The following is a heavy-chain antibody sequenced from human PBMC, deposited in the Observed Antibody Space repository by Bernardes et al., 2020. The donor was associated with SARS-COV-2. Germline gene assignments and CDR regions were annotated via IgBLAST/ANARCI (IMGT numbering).Heavy chain of an antibody. J-gene: IGHJ4*02. Sequence: GGALRLSCAGSGFTFDDYTMYWVRQTPGQRLGWGSLVNWDATSTYYSDSVKGRFIISRDNSKNSLYLQMNSLRTEDTALYYCVKDSLAYYHGSGSYYNHWGQGTLVTVSS. CDR3: VKDSLAYYHGSGSYYNH. CDR2: VNWDATST. CDR1: GFTFDDYT. D-gene: IGHD3-10*01. V-gene: IGHV3-43*01.